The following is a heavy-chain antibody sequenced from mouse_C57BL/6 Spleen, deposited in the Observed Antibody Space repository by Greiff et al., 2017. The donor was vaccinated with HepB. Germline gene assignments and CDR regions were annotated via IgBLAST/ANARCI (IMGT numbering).Heavy chain of an antibody. CDR2: IDPETGGT. CDR1: GYTFTDYE. CDR3: ASDVYYDCDGFAY. V-gene: IGHV1-15*01. D-gene: IGHD2-4*01. Sequence: VQLQQSGAELVRPGASVTLSCKASGYTFTDYEMHWVKQTPVHGLEWIGAIDPETGGTAYHQKFKGKAILTADKSSSTAYMELRSLTSEDSAVYYCASDVYYDCDGFAYWGQGTMVTVSA. J-gene: IGHJ3*01.